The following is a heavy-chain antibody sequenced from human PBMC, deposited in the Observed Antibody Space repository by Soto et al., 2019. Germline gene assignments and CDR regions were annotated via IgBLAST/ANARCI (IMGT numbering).Heavy chain of an antibody. Sequence: GRSLILSCAATCFPFNNYRMHWVRQFPCKGLECVAVISYDGSNKYYADSVKGRFTISRDNSKNTLYLQMNSLRAEDTAVYYCAKDRDDSSGYYYVVWIYGNWGQGP. D-gene: IGHD3-22*01. V-gene: IGHV3-30*18. J-gene: IGHJ4*02. CDR3: AKDRDDSSGYYYVVWIYGN. CDR2: ISYDGSNK. CDR1: CFPFNNYR.